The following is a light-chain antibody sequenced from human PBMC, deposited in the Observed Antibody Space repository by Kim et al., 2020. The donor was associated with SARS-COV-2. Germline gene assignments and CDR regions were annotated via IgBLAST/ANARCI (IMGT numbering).Light chain of an antibody. CDR1: SLRNYY. Sequence: SVALGQTVRITCQRDSLRNYYASWYQQKPGQAPVLVFYGKNNRPSGIPERFSGSSSRNTASLTITGTQAEDEADYYCNSRDSSGVVFGGGTKVTVL. J-gene: IGLJ2*01. V-gene: IGLV3-19*01. CDR3: NSRDSSGVV. CDR2: GKN.